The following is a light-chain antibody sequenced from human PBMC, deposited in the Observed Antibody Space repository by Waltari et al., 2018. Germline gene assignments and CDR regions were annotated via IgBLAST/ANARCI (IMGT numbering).Light chain of an antibody. CDR1: TNAVGAYDL. Sequence: QSALTQAASVSGSLGQSLTISCTGTTNAVGAYDLVSWYQQHPGKAPRLIIYAVTERPSGVSNRFSGSKSGNTASLTISGLQAEDEADYHCCSYAGGRTYVVFGGGTKLTVL. V-gene: IGLV2-23*02. CDR3: CSYAGGRTYVV. CDR2: AVT. J-gene: IGLJ2*01.